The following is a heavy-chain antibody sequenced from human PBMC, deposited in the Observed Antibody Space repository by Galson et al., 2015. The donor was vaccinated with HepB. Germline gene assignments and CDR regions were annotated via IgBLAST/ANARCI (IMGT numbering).Heavy chain of an antibody. Sequence: SLRLSCAASGFTFDDCDMHWVRQAPGKGLEWVSGISWNSGRRGYADSVKARFTISRDNAKNSLYLQMNSLRAEDTAFYYCAKGLDGGCGGNSHFDYWGQGTLVTVSS. CDR2: ISWNSGRR. J-gene: IGHJ4*02. CDR3: AKGLDGGCGGNSHFDY. V-gene: IGHV3-9*01. D-gene: IGHD4-23*01. CDR1: GFTFDDCD.